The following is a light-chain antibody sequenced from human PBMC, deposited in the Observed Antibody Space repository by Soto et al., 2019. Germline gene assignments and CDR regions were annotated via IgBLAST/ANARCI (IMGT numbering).Light chain of an antibody. Sequence: DIQMTQSPSSLSASVGDRVTITCQASQDISNYLNWYQQKPGKAPKLLIFDAFSLETGVPSRFSGSGSGTDFTFTISSLQPEDIATYYCQQYENLPITLGQGTRLEIK. CDR2: DAF. J-gene: IGKJ5*01. CDR3: QQYENLPIT. V-gene: IGKV1-33*01. CDR1: QDISNY.